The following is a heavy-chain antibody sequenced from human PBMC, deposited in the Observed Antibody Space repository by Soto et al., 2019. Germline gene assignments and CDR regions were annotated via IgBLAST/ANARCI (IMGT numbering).Heavy chain of an antibody. CDR2: IYHSGST. D-gene: IGHD2-8*01. Sequence: SETLSLTCAVSGGAISSSNWWSWVRQPPGKGLEWIGEIYHSGSTNYNPSLKSRVTISVDKSKNQFSLKLSSVTAADTAVYYCASRDCTNGVCYYGLDYWGQGTLVTVSS. CDR3: ASRDCTNGVCYYGLDY. J-gene: IGHJ4*02. CDR1: GGAISSSNW. V-gene: IGHV4-4*02.